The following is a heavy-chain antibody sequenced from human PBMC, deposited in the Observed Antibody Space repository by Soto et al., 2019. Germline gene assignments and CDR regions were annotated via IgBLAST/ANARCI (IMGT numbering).Heavy chain of an antibody. CDR2: IYYSGST. CDR1: GGSISSYY. D-gene: IGHD5-12*01. V-gene: IGHV4-59*01. J-gene: IGHJ6*04. Sequence: ASETLSLTCTVSGGSISSYYWSWIRQPPGKGLEWIGYIYYSGSTNYNPSLKSRVTISVDTSKNQFSLKLSSVTAADTAVYYCARDSVGGYSGYDHYYYYYGMDVWGEGTTVTVSS. CDR3: ARDSVGGYSGYDHYYYYYGMDV.